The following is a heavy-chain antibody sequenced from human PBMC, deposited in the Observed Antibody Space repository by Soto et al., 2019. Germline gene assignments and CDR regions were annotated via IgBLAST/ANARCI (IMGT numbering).Heavy chain of an antibody. J-gene: IGHJ4*02. V-gene: IGHV3-23*01. D-gene: IGHD5-18*01. CDR1: GFTFSSYA. CDR3: AKARNPGIQLWPSVSDY. CDR2: LTNTGGSA. Sequence: GGSLRLSCAASGFTFSSYAMSWVRQAPGKGLEWVSVLTNTGGSAYYAASVKGRFSISRDNSKNTLYLQMNSLRAEDMAVYYCAKARNPGIQLWPSVSDYWGQGTLVIVSS.